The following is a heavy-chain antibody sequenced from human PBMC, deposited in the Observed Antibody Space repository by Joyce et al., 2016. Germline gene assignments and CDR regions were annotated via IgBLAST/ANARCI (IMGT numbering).Heavy chain of an antibody. Sequence: EVQLVQSGAEVRKPGESLKISCKGSGYSFTNYWIGWVRQMPGKGLGWMGIIYPGDSGTRYSPSFQGQVTISSDKSIRTAYLQWTSLKASDTAMYYCARHEGDYELGFDYWGQGTLLTVSS. D-gene: IGHD4-17*01. CDR2: IYPGDSGT. CDR1: GYSFTNYW. V-gene: IGHV5-51*01. J-gene: IGHJ4*02. CDR3: ARHEGDYELGFDY.